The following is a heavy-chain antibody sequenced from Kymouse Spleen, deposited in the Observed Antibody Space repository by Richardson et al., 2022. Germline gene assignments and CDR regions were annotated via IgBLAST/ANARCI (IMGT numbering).Heavy chain of an antibody. V-gene: IGHV3-73*02. Sequence: EVQLVESGGGLVQPGGSLKLSCAASGFTFSGSAMHWVRQASGKGLEWVGRIRSKANSYATAYAASVKGRFTISRDDSKNTAYLQMNSLKTEDTAVYYCTRQWLVPFDYWGQGTLVTVSS. D-gene: IGHD6-19*01. J-gene: IGHJ4*02. CDR3: TRQWLVPFDY. CDR2: IRSKANSYAT. CDR1: GFTFSGSA.